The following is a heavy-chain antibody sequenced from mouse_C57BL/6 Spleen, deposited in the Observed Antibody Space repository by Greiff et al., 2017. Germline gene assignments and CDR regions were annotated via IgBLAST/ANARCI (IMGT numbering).Heavy chain of an antibody. D-gene: IGHD1-1*01. J-gene: IGHJ1*03. Sequence: VHVKQSVAELVRPGASVKLSCTASGFNIKNTYMHWVKQRPEQGLEWIGRIDPANGNTKYAPKFQGKATITADTSSNTAYLQLSSLTSEDTAIYYCAPSFITTVVAHWYFDVWGTGTTVTVSS. CDR2: IDPANGNT. CDR1: GFNIKNTY. CDR3: APSFITTVVAHWYFDV. V-gene: IGHV14-3*01.